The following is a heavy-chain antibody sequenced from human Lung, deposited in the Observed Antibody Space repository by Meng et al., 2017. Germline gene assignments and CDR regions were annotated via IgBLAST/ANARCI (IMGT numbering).Heavy chain of an antibody. Sequence: SLKISCAASGFTFDESAMQWVRQAPGKGLEWVSGISWNSGNIGYEDSVKGRFTISRDNAKNSLYLQMNSLRAEDTALYYCAKVEYKSGAYYFGHWGQGTLVTVSS. CDR3: AKVEYKSGAYYFGH. V-gene: IGHV3-9*01. CDR2: ISWNSGNI. D-gene: IGHD3-10*01. J-gene: IGHJ4*02. CDR1: GFTFDESA.